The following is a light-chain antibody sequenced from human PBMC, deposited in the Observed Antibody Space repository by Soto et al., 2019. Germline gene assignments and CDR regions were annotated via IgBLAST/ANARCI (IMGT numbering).Light chain of an antibody. J-gene: IGLJ3*02. CDR2: GNS. V-gene: IGLV1-40*01. Sequence: QAVVTQPPSVSGAPGQRVTISCTGSSSNIGAGYDVHWYQQLPGTAPKLLIYGNSNRPSGVPDRFSGSKSGTSASLAITGLQAEDVADYYCQSYDSSLSGWVFGGGTQLTVL. CDR3: QSYDSSLSGWV. CDR1: SSNIGAGYD.